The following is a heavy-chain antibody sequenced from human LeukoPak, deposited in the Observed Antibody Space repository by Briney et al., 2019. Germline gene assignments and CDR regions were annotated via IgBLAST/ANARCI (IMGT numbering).Heavy chain of an antibody. D-gene: IGHD3-22*01. CDR3: ARDQYYYDSSGYLTFDY. Sequence: SETQSLTCTVSGVSISSYYWSWIRQPAGKGLEWIGRIHTSGSTNYNPSLKSRVTMSVDTSKNQFSLKLSSVTAADTAVYYCARDQYYYDSSGYLTFDYWGQGTLVTVSS. CDR2: IHTSGST. CDR1: GVSISSYY. J-gene: IGHJ4*02. V-gene: IGHV4-4*07.